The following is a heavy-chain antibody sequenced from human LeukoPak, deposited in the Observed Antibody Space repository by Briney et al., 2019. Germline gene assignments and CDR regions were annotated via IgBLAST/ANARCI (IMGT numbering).Heavy chain of an antibody. Sequence: GGSLRLSCAVSGFTVSSNYMSWGRQAPGKGLEWGSVMYSGGSTYYTDSVKGRFTVSRDNSKNTLYLQMHRLRAEDTAVYYCARTYVETAMDIDAFDIWGQGTMVSVSS. CDR1: GFTVSSNY. CDR3: ARTYVETAMDIDAFDI. D-gene: IGHD5-18*01. V-gene: IGHV3-53*01. CDR2: MYSGGST. J-gene: IGHJ3*02.